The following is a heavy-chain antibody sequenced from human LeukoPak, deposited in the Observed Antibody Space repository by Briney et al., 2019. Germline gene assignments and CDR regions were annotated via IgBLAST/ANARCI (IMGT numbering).Heavy chain of an antibody. CDR2: ISYDGSNK. V-gene: IGHV3-30*04. J-gene: IGHJ6*02. D-gene: IGHD6-13*01. Sequence: GGSLRLSCAASGFTFSTYAMHWVRQAPGKGLEWAAVISYDGSNKYYADSVKGRFTISRDNSRNTLFLQMNGLRAEDTAVYYCARVISAAGTPPYYYYCGMDVWGQGTTVTVSS. CDR1: GFTFSTYA. CDR3: ARVISAAGTPPYYYYCGMDV.